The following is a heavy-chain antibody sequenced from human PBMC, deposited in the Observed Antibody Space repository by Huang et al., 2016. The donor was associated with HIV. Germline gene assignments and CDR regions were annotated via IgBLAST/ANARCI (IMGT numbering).Heavy chain of an antibody. CDR2: ISYDGSNK. V-gene: IGHV3-30-3*01. J-gene: IGHJ6*03. D-gene: IGHD5-12*01. Sequence: QVQLVESGGGVVQPGRSLRLSCAASRFTFSNYAMHWVRQAPGKGGEWVAVISYDGSNKYYADSVKGRFTISRDNSKNTLYLQMNSLRAEDTAVYYCARDLWLRDLYYYYYMDVWGKGTTVTVSS. CDR3: ARDLWLRDLYYYYYMDV. CDR1: RFTFSNYA.